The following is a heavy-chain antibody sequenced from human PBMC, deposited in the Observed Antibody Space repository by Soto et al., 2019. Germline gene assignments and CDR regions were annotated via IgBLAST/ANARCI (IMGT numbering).Heavy chain of an antibody. CDR3: ARGEFLLRFLEYAHYGMDV. V-gene: IGHV1-18*01. Sequence: QVQLVQSGAEVKKPGASVKVSCKASGYTFTSYGISWVRQAPGQGLEWMGWISAYNGNTNYAQKLQGRVTMTTDTXXSXAXXELRSLRSDDTAVYYCARGEFLLRFLEYAHYGMDVWGQGTTVTVSS. J-gene: IGHJ6*02. CDR2: ISAYNGNT. CDR1: GYTFTSYG. D-gene: IGHD3-3*01.